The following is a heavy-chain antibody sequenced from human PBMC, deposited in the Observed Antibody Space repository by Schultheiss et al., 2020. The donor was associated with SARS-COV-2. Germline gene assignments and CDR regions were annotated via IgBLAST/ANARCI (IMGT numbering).Heavy chain of an antibody. CDR2: INVNSGGT. J-gene: IGHJ6*02. CDR3: ARDRWTLWSGGSDYYYGLDV. D-gene: IGHD3-10*01. V-gene: IGHV1-2*02. CDR1: GGTFSSYA. Sequence: ASVKVSCKASGGTFSSYAISWVRQAPGQGLEWMGWINVNSGGTDYAQTFQGRVTMTRDTSTTTVHMELRRLRSDDTAFYYCARDRWTLWSGGSDYYYGLDVWGQGTTVTVSS.